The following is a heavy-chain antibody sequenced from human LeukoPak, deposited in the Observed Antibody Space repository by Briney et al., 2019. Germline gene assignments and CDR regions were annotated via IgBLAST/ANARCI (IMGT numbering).Heavy chain of an antibody. D-gene: IGHD6-6*01. Sequence: KPSETLSLTCTVSGGSISSSSYNWGWIRQPPGKGLEWIGNFRHSGSTYYNPSLKSRVTISIDTSKNQLSLQLSSVTAADTAVYYCARRGVGTSSIDYWGQGILVTVSS. CDR1: GGSISSSSYN. J-gene: IGHJ4*01. CDR2: FRHSGST. V-gene: IGHV4-39*01. CDR3: ARRGVGTSSIDY.